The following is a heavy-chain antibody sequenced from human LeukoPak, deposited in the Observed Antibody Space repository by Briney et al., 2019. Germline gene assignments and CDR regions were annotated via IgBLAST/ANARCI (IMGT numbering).Heavy chain of an antibody. V-gene: IGHV4-59*01. Sequence: SGTLTLTCTVSGGSFSSYYWSWIRQPPGKGLEWIGYIYYSGSTNYNPSLKSRVTISVDTSKNQFSLKLRSVTAADTAVCYCWRVTGYMIEEYFDYWGQGTLVTVSS. CDR3: WRVTGYMIEEYFDY. J-gene: IGHJ4*02. CDR2: IYYSGST. CDR1: GGSFSSYY. D-gene: IGHD3-22*01.